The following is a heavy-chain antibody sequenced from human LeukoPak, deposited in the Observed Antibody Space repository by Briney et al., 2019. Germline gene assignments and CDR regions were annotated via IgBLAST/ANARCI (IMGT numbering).Heavy chain of an antibody. CDR2: MNPNSGNT. Sequence: ASMKVSCKASGYTFTSYDINWVRRATGQGLEWMGWMNPNSGNTGYAQKFQGRVTMTRNTSISTAYMELSSLRSEDTAVYSCARFSSGWDYYYGMDVWGQGTTVTVSS. CDR1: GYTFTSYD. V-gene: IGHV1-8*01. D-gene: IGHD6-19*01. J-gene: IGHJ6*02. CDR3: ARFSSGWDYYYGMDV.